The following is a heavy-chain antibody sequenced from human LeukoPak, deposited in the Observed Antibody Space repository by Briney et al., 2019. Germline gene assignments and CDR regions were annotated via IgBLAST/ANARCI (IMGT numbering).Heavy chain of an antibody. V-gene: IGHV4-34*01. J-gene: IGHJ4*02. Sequence: PSETLSLTCAVYGGSFSGYYWSWIRQPPGKGLEWIGVINHSGSTNYNPSLKSRVTISVDTSKNQFSLKLSSVTAADTAVYYCARGQAYYDFWSGHSSPDYWGQGTLVTVSS. CDR2: INHSGST. CDR1: GGSFSGYY. CDR3: ARGQAYYDFWSGHSSPDY. D-gene: IGHD3-3*01.